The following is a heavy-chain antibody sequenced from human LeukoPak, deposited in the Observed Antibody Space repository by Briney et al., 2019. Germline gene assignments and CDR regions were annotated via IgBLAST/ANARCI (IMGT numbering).Heavy chain of an antibody. CDR2: IYTSGST. V-gene: IGHV4-4*07. CDR1: GGSISNNY. J-gene: IGHJ4*02. Sequence: SETLSLTCTVSGGSISNNYWSWIRQPAGKGLEWIGHIYTSGSTNYNPSLRSRVTMSVDTSKNQFSLKLSSVTAADTAVYFCAREGSRLQFSRVGAYYFDYWGQGTLVTVSS. D-gene: IGHD5-24*01. CDR3: AREGSRLQFSRVGAYYFDY.